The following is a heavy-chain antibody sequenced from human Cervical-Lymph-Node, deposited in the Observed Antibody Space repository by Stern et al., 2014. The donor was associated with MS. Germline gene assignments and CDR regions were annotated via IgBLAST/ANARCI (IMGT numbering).Heavy chain of an antibody. CDR3: AGGVTMSRGGKYGMDV. CDR1: GFTFSFYW. V-gene: IGHV3-74*02. Sequence: EVQLVESGGGLVQPGGSLRLSCAASGFTFSFYWMHWVRQSPGKGLVWVSRINSDGSSTSYADSVKGRFAIARDNAKSTLYLQMHSLRDEDTAVYYCAGGVTMSRGGKYGMDVWGQGTTVTVSS. J-gene: IGHJ6*02. CDR2: INSDGSST. D-gene: IGHD3-10*01.